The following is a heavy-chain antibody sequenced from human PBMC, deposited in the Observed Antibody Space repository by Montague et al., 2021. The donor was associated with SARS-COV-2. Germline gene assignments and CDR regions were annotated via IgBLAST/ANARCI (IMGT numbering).Heavy chain of an antibody. J-gene: IGHJ4*02. V-gene: IGHV4-59*01. CDR2: VSDSGST. CDR3: ARGRGWLVFDY. D-gene: IGHD6-19*01. CDR1: GGSISTYY. Sequence: SETLSLTCTVSGGSISTYYWNWIRQSPGRGLEWIGYVSDSGSTNYNPSLKSRIAISVATSKSQFSLKLTAVTAADTAVYYYARGRGWLVFDYWGQGNLVTVSS.